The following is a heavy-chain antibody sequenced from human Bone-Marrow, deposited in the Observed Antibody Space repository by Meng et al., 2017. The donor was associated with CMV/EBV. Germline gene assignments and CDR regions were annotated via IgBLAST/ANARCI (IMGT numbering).Heavy chain of an antibody. V-gene: IGHV1-2*02. Sequence: ASVKVSCKASGYTFIGYYMHWVRQVPGQGLEWMGWINPNPNRGDTKYGQKFQGRVTMTSDTSLSTAYMELSRLRSDDTAVYYCARAQGGYCSSTSCYTYYYGMAVWGQGNTV. CDR2: INPNPNRGDT. CDR1: GYTFIGYY. CDR3: ARAQGGYCSSTSCYTYYYGMAV. D-gene: IGHD2-2*02. J-gene: IGHJ6*02.